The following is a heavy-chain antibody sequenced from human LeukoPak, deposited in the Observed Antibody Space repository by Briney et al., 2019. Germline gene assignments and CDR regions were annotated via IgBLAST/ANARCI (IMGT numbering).Heavy chain of an antibody. CDR3: ARVMVRSHDAFDI. V-gene: IGHV1-69*06. J-gene: IGHJ3*02. Sequence: SVKVSCKASVGTFISYAISWVRQAPGQGLEWMGGIIPIFGTANYAQKFQGRVTITADKSTSTAYMELSSLRSEDTAVYYCARVMVRSHDAFDIWGQGTMVTVSS. D-gene: IGHD3-10*01. CDR1: VGTFISYA. CDR2: IIPIFGTA.